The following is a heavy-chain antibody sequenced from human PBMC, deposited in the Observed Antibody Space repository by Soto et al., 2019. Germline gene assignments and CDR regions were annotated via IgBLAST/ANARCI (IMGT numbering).Heavy chain of an antibody. J-gene: IGHJ4*02. CDR2: IYYSGST. V-gene: IGHV4-59*12. CDR3: ARDRSNSPDFFDF. D-gene: IGHD6-6*01. CDR1: GGSINSFY. Sequence: PSETLSLTCTVSGGSINSFYWSWVRQPPGKSLEWIGYIYYSGSTVYNPSLKSRVTISVDTSKNQFSLKLTSVSAADTAVYYCARDRSNSPDFFDFWGQGTLVTVSS.